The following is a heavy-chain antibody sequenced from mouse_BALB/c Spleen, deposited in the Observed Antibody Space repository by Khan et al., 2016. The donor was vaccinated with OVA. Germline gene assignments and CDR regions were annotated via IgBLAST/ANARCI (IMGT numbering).Heavy chain of an antibody. CDR1: GFTFSNYS. J-gene: IGHJ3*01. D-gene: IGHD2-13*01. Sequence: EVQLVESGGGLVKPGGSLKLSCAASGFTFSNYSMSWVRQRPEKRLEWVASISSGDSTYYPDSVKGRFTIFRDNARNILYLKMSSLRSDDTAMYCCASDYGFAYWGQGTLVTVSA. CDR2: ISSGDST. V-gene: IGHV5-6-5*01. CDR3: ASDYGFAY.